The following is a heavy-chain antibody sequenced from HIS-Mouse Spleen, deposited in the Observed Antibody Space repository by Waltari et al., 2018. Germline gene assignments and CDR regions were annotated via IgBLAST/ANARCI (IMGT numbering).Heavy chain of an antibody. CDR2: IYYSGST. D-gene: IGHD6-6*01. J-gene: IGHJ5*02. CDR3: AKAYSSSGWFDP. V-gene: IGHV4-39*07. CDR1: GGSISSSSYY. Sequence: QLQLQESGPGLVKPSETLSLTCTVSGGSISSSSYYWGWIRQPPGKGLEWIGSIYYSGSTYYNPSLKSRVNISVDTSKNQFSLKLSSVTAADTAVYYCAKAYSSSGWFDPWGQGTLVTVSS.